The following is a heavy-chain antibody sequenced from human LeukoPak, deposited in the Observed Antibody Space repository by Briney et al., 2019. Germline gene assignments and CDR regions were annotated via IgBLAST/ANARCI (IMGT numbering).Heavy chain of an antibody. D-gene: IGHD3-22*01. V-gene: IGHV3-21*06. CDR1: GPTFSDFR. CDR3: VRLRRNSDKSDYYYFYDY. CDR2: INPSSSSL. J-gene: IGHJ4*02. Sequence: GGSRRLSCVASGPTFSDFRMNCVSPAAGRWLEWVSSINPSSSSLYYADAVKGRFTISRDNARSSLFLQMNSLTAEDTAVYYCVRLRRNSDKSDYYYFYDYWGQGILVTVSS.